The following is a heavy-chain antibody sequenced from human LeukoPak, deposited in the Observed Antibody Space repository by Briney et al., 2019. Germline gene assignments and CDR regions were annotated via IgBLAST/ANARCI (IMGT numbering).Heavy chain of an antibody. V-gene: IGHV3-23*01. Sequence: GGSLRLSCAASGFTLSSYAMSWVRQAPGKGLEWVSAIGGSGGSTYYADSVKGRFTISRDNSKNTLYLQMNSLRAEDTAVYYCAKDSSGWYVDYWGQGTLVTVSS. D-gene: IGHD6-19*01. CDR2: IGGSGGST. J-gene: IGHJ4*02. CDR1: GFTLSSYA. CDR3: AKDSSGWYVDY.